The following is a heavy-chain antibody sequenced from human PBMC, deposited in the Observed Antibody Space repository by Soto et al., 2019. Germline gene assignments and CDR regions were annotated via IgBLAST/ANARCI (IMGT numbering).Heavy chain of an antibody. V-gene: IGHV4-30-4*01. Sequence: HVQLQESGSGLVKPSQSLSLTCTVSVVSFNTADTWCGWIRQSPGKGLEFIGYYHSGGSTYYDASFRSRVIISADTSNSQFSLKLSSVTVADTAVYFCVRSRQMESGNDYGLDVWGQGTTVTVSS. CDR3: VRSRQMESGNDYGLDV. D-gene: IGHD1-1*01. CDR1: VVSFNTADTW. CDR2: YHSGGST. J-gene: IGHJ6*02.